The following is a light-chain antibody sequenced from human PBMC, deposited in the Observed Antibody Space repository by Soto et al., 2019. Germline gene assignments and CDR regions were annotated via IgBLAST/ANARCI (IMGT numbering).Light chain of an antibody. CDR2: WAS. V-gene: IGKV4-1*01. CDR1: QSVLYSSNNKNY. Sequence: VMTYSPEALAVSMDERATINCKSSQSVLYSSNNKNYLAWYQQKPGQPPKLLIYWASTRESGVPDRFSGSGSGTDFTLTISSLQAEDVAVYYCQQYYSTPPTFGQGTKV. CDR3: QQYYSTPPT. J-gene: IGKJ1*01.